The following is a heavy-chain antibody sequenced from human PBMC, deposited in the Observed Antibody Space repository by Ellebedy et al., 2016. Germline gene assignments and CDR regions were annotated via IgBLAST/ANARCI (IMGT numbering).Heavy chain of an antibody. CDR2: IYYSGST. CDR3: ARARGSGEFYGDYAWYFDL. CDR1: GGSISSYY. V-gene: IGHV4-59*01. D-gene: IGHD4-17*01. Sequence: SETLSLTCTVSGGSISSYYWSWIRQPPGKGLEWIGYIYYSGSTNYNPSLKSRVTISVDTSKNQFSLKLSSVTAADTAVYYCARARGSGEFYGDYAWYFDLWGRGTLVTVSS. J-gene: IGHJ2*01.